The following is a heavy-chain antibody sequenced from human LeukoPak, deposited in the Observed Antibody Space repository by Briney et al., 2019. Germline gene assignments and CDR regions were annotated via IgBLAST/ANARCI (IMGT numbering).Heavy chain of an antibody. CDR3: ARDRLRLINRPGTAFDI. D-gene: IGHD1-14*01. CDR1: GGSISSYY. J-gene: IGHJ3*02. Sequence: SETLSLTCTVSGGSISSYYWSWIRQPPGKGLEWIGYIYYSGSTNYNPSLKSRVTISVDTSKNQFSLKLSSVTAADTAVYYCARDRLRLINRPGTAFDIWGQGTMVTVSS. CDR2: IYYSGST. V-gene: IGHV4-59*01.